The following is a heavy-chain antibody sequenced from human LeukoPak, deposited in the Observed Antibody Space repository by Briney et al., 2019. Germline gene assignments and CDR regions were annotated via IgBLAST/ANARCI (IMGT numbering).Heavy chain of an antibody. Sequence: ASVKVSCKASGYTFTSYGISWLRQAPGQGLEWMGWISAYNGNTNYAQKLQGRVTMTTDTSTSTAYMELRSLRSDDTAVYYCARGRSITIFGVVINPLGYWGQGTLVTVSS. CDR2: ISAYNGNT. CDR3: ARGRSITIFGVVINPLGY. CDR1: GYTFTSYG. D-gene: IGHD3-3*01. V-gene: IGHV1-18*01. J-gene: IGHJ4*02.